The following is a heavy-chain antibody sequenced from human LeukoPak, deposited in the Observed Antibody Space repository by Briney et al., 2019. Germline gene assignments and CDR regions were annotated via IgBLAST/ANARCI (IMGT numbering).Heavy chain of an antibody. CDR1: GGSISSYY. CDR3: ARDVAFDI. Sequence: PSETLSLTCTVSGGSISSYYWSWIRKPPGEGLEWFGRIYTRGRTNYNPSLKSRDPMSVDTSKNQFSLKLSSVTAADTAVYYCARDVAFDIWGQGTMVTVSS. V-gene: IGHV4-4*07. J-gene: IGHJ3*02. CDR2: IYTRGRT.